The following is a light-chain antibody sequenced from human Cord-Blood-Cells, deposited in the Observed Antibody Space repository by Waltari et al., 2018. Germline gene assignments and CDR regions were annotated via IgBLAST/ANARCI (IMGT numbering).Light chain of an antibody. CDR2: DVS. Sequence: QSALTQPASVSGSPGQSITISCTGTSSDVGGYNYVSWYQQHPGKAPKRMIYDVSKRPSGVSIRISRSTSGNTASLTISGLRAEDEADYYCGSYTSSSTWVFGGGTKLTVL. CDR1: SSDVGGYNY. V-gene: IGLV2-14*01. CDR3: GSYTSSSTWV. J-gene: IGLJ3*02.